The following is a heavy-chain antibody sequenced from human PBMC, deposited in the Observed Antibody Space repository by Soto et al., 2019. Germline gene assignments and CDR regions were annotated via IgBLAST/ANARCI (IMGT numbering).Heavy chain of an antibody. J-gene: IGHJ3*02. CDR2: IVVGSGNT. CDR3: ARGGAYPSFRGIDAFDI. Sequence: GASVKVSCKASGFTFTSSAVQWVRQARGQRLEWIGWIVVGSGNTNYAQKFQERVTITRDMSTSTAYMELSSLRSEDTAVYYCARGGAYPSFRGIDAFDIWGQGTMVTVSS. V-gene: IGHV1-58*01. CDR1: GFTFTSSA.